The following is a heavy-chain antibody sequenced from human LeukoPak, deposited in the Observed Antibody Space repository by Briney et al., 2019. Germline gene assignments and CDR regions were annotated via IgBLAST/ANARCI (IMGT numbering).Heavy chain of an antibody. Sequence: ASVKVSCKASGYTFTGYYMHWVRQAPGQGLGWMGRINPNSGGTNYAQKFQGRVTMTRDTSISTAYMELSRLRSDDTAVYYCASTPYYYDSSGYDDYWGQGTLVTVSS. CDR3: ASTPYYYDSSGYDDY. V-gene: IGHV1-2*06. CDR1: GYTFTGYY. CDR2: INPNSGGT. J-gene: IGHJ4*02. D-gene: IGHD3-22*01.